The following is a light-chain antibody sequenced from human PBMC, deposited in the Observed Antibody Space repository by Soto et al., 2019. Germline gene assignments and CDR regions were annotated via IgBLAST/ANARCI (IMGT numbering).Light chain of an antibody. V-gene: IGKV1-39*01. Sequence: DIQMTQSPSCLSASLGERVTITFLASQSISSYLSWYQQKPGKAPKLLINVASTLQSGVPSRFSGSGSGTDFTLAISSLQPEDFATYYCQQSSSTPQTFGGGTKVDNK. CDR1: QSISSY. J-gene: IGKJ4*01. CDR2: VAS. CDR3: QQSSSTPQT.